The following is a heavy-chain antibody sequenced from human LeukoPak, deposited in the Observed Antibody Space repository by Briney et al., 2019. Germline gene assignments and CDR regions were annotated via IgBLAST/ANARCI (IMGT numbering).Heavy chain of an antibody. CDR2: IIPIFGTA. CDR1: GGTFSSYA. Sequence: ASVKVSCKASGGTFSSYAIIWVRQAPGQGLEWMGGIIPIFGTANYAQKFQGRVTITTDESTSTAYMELSSLRSEDTAVYNCARTAANRRGAFDIWGQGTMVTVSS. D-gene: IGHD6-13*01. J-gene: IGHJ3*02. CDR3: ARTAANRRGAFDI. V-gene: IGHV1-69*05.